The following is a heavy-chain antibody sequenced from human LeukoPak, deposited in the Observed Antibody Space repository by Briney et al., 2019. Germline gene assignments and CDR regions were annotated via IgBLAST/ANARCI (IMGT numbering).Heavy chain of an antibody. CDR1: GGSITSGSYY. V-gene: IGHV4-61*02. D-gene: IGHD6-19*01. Sequence: TPSETLSLTCTVSGGSITSGSYYWSWIRQPAGKGLEWIGRIYTSGSANYNPSLKSRVTISLDTSKNQFSLKLTSVTASDSAVYYCVSSGWLYYFHYWGQGTLGTVSS. CDR2: IYTSGSA. CDR3: VSSGWLYYFHY. J-gene: IGHJ4*02.